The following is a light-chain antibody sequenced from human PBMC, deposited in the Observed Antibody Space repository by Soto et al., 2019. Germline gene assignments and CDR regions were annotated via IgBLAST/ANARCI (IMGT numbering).Light chain of an antibody. CDR3: QTWGTGIVV. V-gene: IGLV4-69*01. Sequence: QLVLTQSPSASASLGASVNLTCTLSSGHSSYAIAWHQQQPEKGPRYLMKLDNDGSHFKGDGIPDRFSGSSSGAERYLTISSLQSEDEADYFCQTWGTGIVVFGGGTKLTVL. CDR1: SGHSSYA. J-gene: IGLJ2*01. CDR2: LDNDGSH.